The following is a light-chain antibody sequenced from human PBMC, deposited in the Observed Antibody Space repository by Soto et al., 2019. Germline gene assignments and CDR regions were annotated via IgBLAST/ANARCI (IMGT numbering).Light chain of an antibody. CDR3: SSYTRSSTLV. Sequence: QSALTQPASVSGSPGPSITISCTGTSSDVGGYNYVSWYQQHPGKAPKLMIYEVSNRPSGVSNRFSGSKSGNTASLPISGLQAEDEADYYCSSYTRSSTLVFGTGTKLTVL. CDR2: EVS. J-gene: IGLJ1*01. V-gene: IGLV2-14*01. CDR1: SSDVGGYNY.